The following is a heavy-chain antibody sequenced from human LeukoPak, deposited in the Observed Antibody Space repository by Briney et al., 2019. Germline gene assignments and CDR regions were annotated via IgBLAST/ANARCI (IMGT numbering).Heavy chain of an antibody. CDR3: ARSETVLRYFDWLPNYYYYYGMDV. CDR1: GFTFSDYY. J-gene: IGHJ6*02. CDR2: IWYDGSNK. D-gene: IGHD3-9*01. Sequence: PGGSLRLSCAASGFTFSDYYMSWIRQAPGKGLEWVAVIWYDGSNKYYADSVKGRFTISRDNSKNTLYLQMNSLRAEDTAVYYCARSETVLRYFDWLPNYYYYYGMDVWGQGTTVTVSS. V-gene: IGHV3-33*08.